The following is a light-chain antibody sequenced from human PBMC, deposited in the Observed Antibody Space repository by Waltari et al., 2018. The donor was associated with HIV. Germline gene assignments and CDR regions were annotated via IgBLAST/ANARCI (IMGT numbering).Light chain of an antibody. CDR3: QQYGSSPPWT. J-gene: IGKJ1*01. V-gene: IGKV3-20*01. CDR2: GAS. CDR1: QRVSSSY. Sequence: EIVLTQSPGTLSLSPGERATLSCRASQRVSSSYLAWFQQKPGQAPRLRIYGASSRATGIPDRVSGSGSGTDFTLTISRLEPEDFAVYYCQQYGSSPPWTFGQGTKVEIK.